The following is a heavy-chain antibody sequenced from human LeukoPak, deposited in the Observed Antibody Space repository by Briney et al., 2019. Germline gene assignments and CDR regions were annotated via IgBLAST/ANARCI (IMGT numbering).Heavy chain of an antibody. CDR2: ISAYNGNT. V-gene: IGHV1-18*01. J-gene: IGHJ3*02. Sequence: GASVKVSCKASGYTFTSYGISWVRQAPGQGLEWMGWISAYNGNTNYAQKLQGRVTMTTDTSTSTAYMELRSLRSDDTAVYYCARDLDFDVYFWSGYCAIDIWGQGTMVTVSS. CDR1: GYTFTSYG. D-gene: IGHD3-3*01. CDR3: ARDLDFDVYFWSGYCAIDI.